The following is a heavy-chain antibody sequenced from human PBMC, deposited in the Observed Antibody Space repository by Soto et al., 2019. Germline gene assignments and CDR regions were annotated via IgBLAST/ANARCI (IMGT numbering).Heavy chain of an antibody. CDR1: GGTFSSYT. CDR2: IIPILGIA. CDR3: ARDPDLSIYSSVRYFDY. J-gene: IGHJ4*02. Sequence: SVKVSCKASGGTFSSYTISWVRQAPGQGLEWMGRIIPILGIANYAQKFQGRVTITADKSTSTAYMELSSLRSEDTAVYYCARDPDLSIYSSVRYFDYWGLGTLVTAPQ. D-gene: IGHD6-19*01. V-gene: IGHV1-69*04.